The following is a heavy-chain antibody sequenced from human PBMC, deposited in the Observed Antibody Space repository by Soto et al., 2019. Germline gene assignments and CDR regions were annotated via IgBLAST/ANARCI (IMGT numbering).Heavy chain of an antibody. D-gene: IGHD6-19*01. V-gene: IGHV3-23*01. J-gene: IGHJ4*02. Sequence: GGSLRLSCAASGFTFNYYGMTWVRQAPGKGLEWVSGFGNEGETYYADSVKGRFTISRDDSKSTMYLQMNSLRADDTAVYFCMRGGWFSTFDHWGRGTLVTVSS. CDR2: FGNEGET. CDR1: GFTFNYYG. CDR3: MRGGWFSTFDH.